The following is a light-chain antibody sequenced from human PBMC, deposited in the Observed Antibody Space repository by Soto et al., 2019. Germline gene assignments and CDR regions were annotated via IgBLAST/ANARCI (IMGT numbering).Light chain of an antibody. V-gene: IGKV3-20*01. J-gene: IGKJ2*01. Sequence: ENVLTQSPGTLSLSPGERATLSCRASQNVNNHYLAWYQHKPGQAPRLLIYGASRRAAAIPDRFSASGSGTDFTLSSSRLEPEDFAVYHCQQFGSLPYTFGQGTKLEI. CDR2: GAS. CDR1: QNVNNHY. CDR3: QQFGSLPYT.